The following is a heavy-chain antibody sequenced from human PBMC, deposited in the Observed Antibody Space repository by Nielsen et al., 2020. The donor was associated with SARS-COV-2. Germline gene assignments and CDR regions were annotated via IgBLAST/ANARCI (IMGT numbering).Heavy chain of an antibody. CDR3: ASPTPPWFGESNGNAFDI. V-gene: IGHV4-39*01. CDR2: IYYSGST. CDR1: GGSISSSSYY. J-gene: IGHJ3*02. D-gene: IGHD3-10*01. Sequence: SETLSLTCTVSGGSISSSSYYWGWIRQPPGKGLEWIGSIYYSGSTYYNPSLKSRVTISVDTSKNQFSLKLSSVTAADTAVYYCASPTPPWFGESNGNAFDIWGQGTMVTVSS.